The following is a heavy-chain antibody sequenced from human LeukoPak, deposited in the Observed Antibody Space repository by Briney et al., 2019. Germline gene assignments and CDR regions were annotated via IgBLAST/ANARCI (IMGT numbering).Heavy chain of an antibody. CDR3: ARVVPASIAFDY. V-gene: IGHV4-34*01. CDR1: GGSFSGYS. D-gene: IGHD2-2*02. CDR2: INYSGST. J-gene: IGHJ4*02. Sequence: PSETLSLTCAVYGGSFSGYSWSWIRQPPGKGLEWIGEINYSGSTNYNPSLKSRVTISVDTSKNQFSLKLSSVTAADTAVYYCARVVPASIAFDYWGQGTLVTVSS.